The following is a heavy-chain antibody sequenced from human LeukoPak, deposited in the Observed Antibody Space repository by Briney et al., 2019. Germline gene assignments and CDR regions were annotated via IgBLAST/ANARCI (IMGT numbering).Heavy chain of an antibody. V-gene: IGHV1-69*04. CDR1: GGTFSSYA. Sequence: ASVKVSCKASGGTFSSYAISWVRQAPGQGLEWMGRIIPILGIANYAQKFQGRVTITADKSTSTAYMELSSLRSEDTAVYYCAREDFPRGGELWSPFFDYWGQGTLVTVSS. J-gene: IGHJ4*02. D-gene: IGHD3-10*01. CDR2: IIPILGIA. CDR3: AREDFPRGGELWSPFFDY.